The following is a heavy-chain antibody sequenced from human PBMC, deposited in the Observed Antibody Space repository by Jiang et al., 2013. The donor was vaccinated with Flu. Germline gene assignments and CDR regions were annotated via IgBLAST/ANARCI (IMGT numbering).Heavy chain of an antibody. CDR1: GGSISSSSYY. V-gene: IGHV4-39*01. J-gene: IGHJ5*02. CDR2: IYYSGST. D-gene: IGHD6-13*01. CDR3: ARHLWDPELVDRNWFDP. Sequence: SGPGLVKPSETLSLTCTVSGGSISSSSYYWGWIRQPPGKGLEWIGSIYYSGSTYYNPSLKSRVTISVDTSKNQFSLKLSSVTAADTAVYYCARHLWDPELVDRNWFDPWGQGTLVTVSS.